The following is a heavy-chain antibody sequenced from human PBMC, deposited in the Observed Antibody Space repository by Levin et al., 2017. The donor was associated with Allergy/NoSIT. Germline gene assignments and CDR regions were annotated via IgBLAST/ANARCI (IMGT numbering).Heavy chain of an antibody. D-gene: IGHD3-10*01. Sequence: PSETLSLTCTVSGGSISSSSYYWGWIRQPPGKGLEWIGSIYYSGSTYYNPSLKSRVTISVDTSKNQFSLKLSSVTAADTAVYYCARGRRNVLLWFGEALDYWGQGTLVTVSS. CDR3: ARGRRNVLLWFGEALDY. V-gene: IGHV4-39*07. CDR1: GGSISSSSYY. J-gene: IGHJ4*02. CDR2: IYYSGST.